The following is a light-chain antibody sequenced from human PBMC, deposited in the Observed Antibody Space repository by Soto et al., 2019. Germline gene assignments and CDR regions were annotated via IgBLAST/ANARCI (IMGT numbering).Light chain of an antibody. CDR3: LQDYNYPWT. CDR2: DAS. V-gene: IGKV1-33*01. CDR1: QDISNY. Sequence: DIQMTQSPSSLSASVGDRVTITCQASQDISNYLNWYQQKPGKAPKLLIYDASNLETGVPSRFSGSGSGTEFTLTISSLQPEDFATYYCLQDYNYPWTFGQGTKVDIK. J-gene: IGKJ1*01.